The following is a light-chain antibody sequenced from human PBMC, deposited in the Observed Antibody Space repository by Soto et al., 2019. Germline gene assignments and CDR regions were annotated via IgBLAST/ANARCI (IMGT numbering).Light chain of an antibody. V-gene: IGKV1-39*01. CDR1: QSISRY. J-gene: IGKJ5*01. CDR2: GAS. Sequence: DIQMTQSPSSLSASVGDRVTITCRASQSISRYLNWYQHKPGKAPKLLIFGASNLQSGVPSRFSGSGSGTDFTLTISSLQPEDFTTYYCQQNYNTLITFGQGTRLEMK. CDR3: QQNYNTLIT.